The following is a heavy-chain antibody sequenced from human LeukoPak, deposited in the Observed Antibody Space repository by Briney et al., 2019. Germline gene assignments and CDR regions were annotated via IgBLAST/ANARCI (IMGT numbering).Heavy chain of an antibody. CDR3: ARDYIDPGNYTPLGY. CDR2: INPNSGDT. D-gene: IGHD1-7*01. CDR1: GYTFTAYY. Sequence: ASVKVSCKASGYTFTAYYVHGVRQAPGQGLEWMGWINPNSGDTSSAQKIQGRVTMTRDTSMSTVYMELSSLRSDDTAVYYCARDYIDPGNYTPLGYWGQGTLVTVSS. V-gene: IGHV1-2*02. J-gene: IGHJ4*02.